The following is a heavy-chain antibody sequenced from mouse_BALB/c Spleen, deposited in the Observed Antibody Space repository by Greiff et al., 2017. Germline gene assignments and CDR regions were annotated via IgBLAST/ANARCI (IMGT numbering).Heavy chain of an antibody. CDR3: ARKKGLYGNDEGYFDY. J-gene: IGHJ2*01. D-gene: IGHD2-2*01. CDR2: IWSGGST. Sequence: QVQLKQSGPGLVQPSQSLSITCTVSGFSLTSYGVHWVRQSPGKGLEWLGVIWSGGSTDYNAAFISRLSISKDNSKSQVFFIMNSLQANDTAIYYCARKKGLYGNDEGYFDYWGQGTTLTVSS. CDR1: GFSLTSYG. V-gene: IGHV2-2*02.